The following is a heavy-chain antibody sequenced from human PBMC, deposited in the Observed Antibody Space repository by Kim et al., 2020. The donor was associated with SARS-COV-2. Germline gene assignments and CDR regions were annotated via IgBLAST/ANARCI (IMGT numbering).Heavy chain of an antibody. CDR3: ARESRGSSWYY. CDR1: GYSISSGYY. Sequence: SETLSLTCTVSGYSISSGYYWGWIRQPPGKGLEWIGSIYHSGSTYYNPSLKSRVTISVDTSKNQFSLKLSSVTAADTAVYYCARESRGSSWYYWGQGTLV. CDR2: IYHSGST. J-gene: IGHJ4*02. D-gene: IGHD6-13*01. V-gene: IGHV4-38-2*02.